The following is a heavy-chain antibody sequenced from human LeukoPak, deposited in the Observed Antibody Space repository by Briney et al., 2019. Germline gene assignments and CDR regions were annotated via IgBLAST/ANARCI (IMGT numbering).Heavy chain of an antibody. Sequence: SGPTLLKPTQTLTLTCTFSGFSLSTSGVGVGWIRQPPGKALEGLALIYWDDDKRYSPSLKSRLTITKDTSKNQVVLTMTNMDPVDTATYYCAHIRLWFGRPGWFDPWGQGTLVTVSS. CDR2: IYWDDDK. V-gene: IGHV2-5*02. J-gene: IGHJ5*02. D-gene: IGHD3-10*01. CDR1: GFSLSTSGVG. CDR3: AHIRLWFGRPGWFDP.